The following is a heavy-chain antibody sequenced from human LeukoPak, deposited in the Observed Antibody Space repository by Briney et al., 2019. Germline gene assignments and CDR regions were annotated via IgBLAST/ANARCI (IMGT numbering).Heavy chain of an antibody. D-gene: IGHD5-12*01. J-gene: IGHJ4*02. Sequence: PGGSLRLSCAASGFTFSSYAMHWVRQAPGKGLEYVSAISSNGGSTYYANSVKGRFTISRDNSKNTLYLQTGSLRAEDMAVYYCALGRGGYFDYWGQGTLVTVSS. V-gene: IGHV3-64*01. CDR3: ALGRGGYFDY. CDR2: ISSNGGST. CDR1: GFTFSSYA.